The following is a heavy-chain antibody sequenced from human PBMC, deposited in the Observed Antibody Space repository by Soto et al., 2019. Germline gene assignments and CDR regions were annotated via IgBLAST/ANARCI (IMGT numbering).Heavy chain of an antibody. Sequence: PRESLKISCEGSGYSFTKSCIGWVRQLPGKGLEWMGIIYPGDSHTTYSPSFQGQVTISADKSISTAYLQWSSLKASDTAMYYCAKGGSTGSHPSFDSWGQGTLVTVSS. CDR3: AKGGSTGSHPSFDS. D-gene: IGHD1-26*01. V-gene: IGHV5-51*01. CDR2: IYPGDSHT. CDR1: GYSFTKSC. J-gene: IGHJ4*02.